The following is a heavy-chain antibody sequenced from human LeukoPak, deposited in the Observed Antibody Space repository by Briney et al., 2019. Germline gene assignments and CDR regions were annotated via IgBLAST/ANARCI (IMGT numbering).Heavy chain of an antibody. V-gene: IGHV4-59*01. CDR3: ASLNFWSGYERGWFDP. Sequence: SETLSLTCTVSGGSISSYYWSWIRQPPGKGLEWIGYIYYSGSTNYNPSLKSRVTISVDTSKNQFSLKLSSVTAADTAAYYCASLNFWSGYERGWFDPWGQGTLVTVSS. J-gene: IGHJ5*02. CDR2: IYYSGST. D-gene: IGHD3-3*01. CDR1: GGSISSYY.